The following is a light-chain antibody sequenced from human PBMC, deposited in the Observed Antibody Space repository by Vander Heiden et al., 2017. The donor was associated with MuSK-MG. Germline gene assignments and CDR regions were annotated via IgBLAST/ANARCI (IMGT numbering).Light chain of an antibody. Sequence: DSQTTQSPSTLSASVGDRVTITCRASQSINNCLAWYQQKPGKAPNLLIYDASSFQSGVPSRFSGSGSGTEFTLTINTLQPDDFAIYYCQQYNSDPYTFGQGSKVEIK. CDR2: DAS. J-gene: IGKJ2*01. CDR1: QSINNC. CDR3: QQYNSDPYT. V-gene: IGKV1-5*01.